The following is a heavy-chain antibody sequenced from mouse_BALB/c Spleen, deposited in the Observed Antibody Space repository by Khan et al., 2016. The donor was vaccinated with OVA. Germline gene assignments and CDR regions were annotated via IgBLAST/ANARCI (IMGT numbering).Heavy chain of an antibody. CDR3: ARNYDNCVEYFDV. Sequence: QVQLKESGPGLVAPSQSLSITCTVSGFSLTSYGVHWVRQTPGKGLEWLGIIWAGGSTNYNSALMSRLSISKDNSKSQVFFKMHSLQTDDTAMYYCARNYDNCVEYFDVWGAGTTVTVSS. CDR2: IWAGGST. D-gene: IGHD2-1*01. J-gene: IGHJ1*01. V-gene: IGHV2-9*02. CDR1: GFSLTSYG.